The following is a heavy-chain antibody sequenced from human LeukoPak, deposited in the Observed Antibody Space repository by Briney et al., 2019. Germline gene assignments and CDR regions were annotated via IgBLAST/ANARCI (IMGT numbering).Heavy chain of an antibody. CDR1: GGTFSSYA. Sequence: VASVKVSCKASGGTFSSYAISWVRQAPGQGLEWMGRIIPILGIANYAQKSQGRVTITADKSTSTAYMELSSLRSEDTAVYYCARPYCSGGSCYSKGVDYYYYGMDVWGQGTTVTVSS. V-gene: IGHV1-69*04. CDR2: IIPILGIA. CDR3: ARPYCSGGSCYSKGVDYYYYGMDV. D-gene: IGHD2-15*01. J-gene: IGHJ6*02.